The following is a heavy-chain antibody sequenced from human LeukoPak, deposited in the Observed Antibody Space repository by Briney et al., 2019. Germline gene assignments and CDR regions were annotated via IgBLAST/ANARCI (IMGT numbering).Heavy chain of an antibody. CDR1: GYTFTSYG. Sequence: ASVKVSCKASGYTFTSYGISRVPQAPGQGLESMGWISPYNGNTNYAQNLQGRVTMTTDTSTNTAYMELSSLRSDDPAVYYCARGRPESPFDPWGQGTLVTVSS. J-gene: IGHJ5*02. V-gene: IGHV1-18*01. D-gene: IGHD1-1*01. CDR3: ARGRPESPFDP. CDR2: ISPYNGNT.